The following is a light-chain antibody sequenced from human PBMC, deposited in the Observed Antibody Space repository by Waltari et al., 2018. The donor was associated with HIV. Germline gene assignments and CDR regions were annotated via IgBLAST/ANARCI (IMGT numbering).Light chain of an antibody. CDR3: ATWDDNLSGVV. CDR1: SSDIGSYY. J-gene: IGLJ2*01. V-gene: IGLV1-47*01. CDR2: RNN. Sequence: QSVLTQPPSASGTPGQRVTISCSGSSSDIGSYYVYWFQQLPGTAPKLLIYRNNRRPSGCPDRFSGSKSGTSASLAISGLRSEDEADYYCATWDDNLSGVVFGGGTKLTVL.